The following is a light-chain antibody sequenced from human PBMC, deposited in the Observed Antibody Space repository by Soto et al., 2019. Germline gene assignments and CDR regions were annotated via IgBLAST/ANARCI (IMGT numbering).Light chain of an antibody. V-gene: IGKV3-20*01. CDR1: QSVSSY. CDR3: QKYGSSPKT. Sequence: DSVYPQSPRTLSLSPGEIPTRSCSASQSVSSYLAWYKQKHGQAPRLLIYGESNRATGITDRFSGSGSGTDFTLAISRLQNEDCEVYYCQKYGSSPKTFGQGTTVDIK. J-gene: IGKJ1*01. CDR2: GES.